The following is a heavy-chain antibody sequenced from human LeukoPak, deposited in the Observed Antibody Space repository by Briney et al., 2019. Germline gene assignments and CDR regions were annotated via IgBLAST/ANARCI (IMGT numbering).Heavy chain of an antibody. D-gene: IGHD3-10*01. CDR2: ISYDGSNK. CDR3: AKDVEWFGEPGYYFDY. J-gene: IGHJ4*02. CDR1: GFTFSSYG. Sequence: PGGSLRLSCAASGFTFSSYGMHWVRQAPGKGLEWVAVISYDGSNKYYADSVKGRFTISRDNSKNTLYLQMNSLRAEDTAVYYCAKDVEWFGEPGYYFDYWGQGTLVTVSS. V-gene: IGHV3-30*18.